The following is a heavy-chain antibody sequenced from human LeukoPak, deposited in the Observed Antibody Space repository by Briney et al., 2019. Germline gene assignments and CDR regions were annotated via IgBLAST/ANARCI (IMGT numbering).Heavy chain of an antibody. V-gene: IGHV3-66*01. J-gene: IGHJ4*02. CDR2: IYSGGST. Sequence: QPGGSLRLSCAASGFTFSSYAMSWVRQAPGKGLEWVSVIYSGGSTYYADSVKGRFTISRDNSKNTLYLQMNSLRAEDTAVYYCARDQYYYGSGSYRYWGQGTLVTVSS. CDR1: GFTFSSYA. D-gene: IGHD3-10*01. CDR3: ARDQYYYGSGSYRY.